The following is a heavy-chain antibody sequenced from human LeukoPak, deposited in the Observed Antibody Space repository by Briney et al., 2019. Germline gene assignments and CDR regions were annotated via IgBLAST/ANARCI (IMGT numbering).Heavy chain of an antibody. CDR2: ISSSSSYI. CDR1: GFTFSSYS. D-gene: IGHD5-18*01. Sequence: GGSLRLSCAASGFTFSSYSMNWVRQAPGKGLEWVSSISSSSSYIYYADSVKGRFTISRDNAKNSLYLQMNSLRAEDTAVYYCARDLDTAMVWDYWGQGTLVTVSS. CDR3: ARDLDTAMVWDY. J-gene: IGHJ4*02. V-gene: IGHV3-21*01.